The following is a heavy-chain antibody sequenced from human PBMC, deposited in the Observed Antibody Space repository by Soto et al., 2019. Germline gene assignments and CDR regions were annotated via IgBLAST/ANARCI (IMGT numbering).Heavy chain of an antibody. CDR1: GDSISRDKW. CDR3: ARGPGILNP. D-gene: IGHD3-9*01. CDR2: IHHRKGP. J-gene: IGHJ5*02. V-gene: IGHV4-4*02. Sequence: SETLSLTCAVAGDSISRDKWWSWVRQPPGKGLEWIGEIHHRKGPNYRPSLRSRITMSVEKSKNQFSLQLNSVTPEDTAVYYCARGPGILNPWGQGTLVTVSS.